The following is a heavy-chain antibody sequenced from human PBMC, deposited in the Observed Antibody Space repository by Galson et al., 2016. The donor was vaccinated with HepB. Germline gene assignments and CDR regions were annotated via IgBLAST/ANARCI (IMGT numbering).Heavy chain of an antibody. CDR1: GFTFSSYS. Sequence: SLRLSCAASGFTFSSYSMNWVRQAPGKGLEWISYISISSSNIYYADSVRGRFAISRDNAKNSLYLQMNSLRDEDTAVYYCARDMSSFYNYYYYGMDVWGQGTTVTVSS. CDR2: ISISSSNI. CDR3: ARDMSSFYNYYYYGMDV. V-gene: IGHV3-48*02. D-gene: IGHD6-13*01. J-gene: IGHJ6*02.